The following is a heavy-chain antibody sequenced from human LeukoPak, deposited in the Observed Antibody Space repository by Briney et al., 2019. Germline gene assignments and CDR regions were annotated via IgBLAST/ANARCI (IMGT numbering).Heavy chain of an antibody. CDR3: AKDGEAFVVVVAATPDY. CDR2: ISYDGSNK. CDR1: GFTFSSYG. D-gene: IGHD2-15*01. V-gene: IGHV3-30*18. J-gene: IGHJ4*02. Sequence: PGGSLRLSCAASGFTFSSYGMHWVRQAPGKGLEWVAVISYDGSNKYYADSVKGRFTISRDNSKNTLYLQMNSLRAGDTAVYYCAKDGEAFVVVVAATPDYWGQGTLVTVSS.